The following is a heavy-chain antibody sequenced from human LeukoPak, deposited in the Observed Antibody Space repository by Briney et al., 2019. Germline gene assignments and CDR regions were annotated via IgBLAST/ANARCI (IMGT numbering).Heavy chain of an antibody. CDR1: GFTFSSYG. Sequence: GRSLRLSCAASGFTFSSYGMHWVRQAPGKGLEWVAVISYDGSNKCYADSVKGRFTISRDNSKNTLYLQMNSLRAEDTAVYYCAKGALLWFGELLSPLDYWGQGTLVTVSS. J-gene: IGHJ4*02. CDR3: AKGALLWFGELLSPLDY. V-gene: IGHV3-30*18. CDR2: ISYDGSNK. D-gene: IGHD3-10*01.